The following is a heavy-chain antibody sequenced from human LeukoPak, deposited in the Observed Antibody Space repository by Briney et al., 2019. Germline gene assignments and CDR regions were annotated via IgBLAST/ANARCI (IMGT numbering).Heavy chain of an antibody. CDR2: ISFDGNNK. CDR3: AKGDRALYKEVTALDY. CDR1: GFTFSSYG. J-gene: IGHJ4*02. V-gene: IGHV3-30*18. D-gene: IGHD2-21*02. Sequence: GGSLRLSCAASGFTFSSYGMHWVRQAPGKGLEWVAVISFDGNNKYYADSVKGRFTISRDNSKNTLYLQLNSLRAEDSAIYYCAKGDRALYKEVTALDYWGQGTLVTVSS.